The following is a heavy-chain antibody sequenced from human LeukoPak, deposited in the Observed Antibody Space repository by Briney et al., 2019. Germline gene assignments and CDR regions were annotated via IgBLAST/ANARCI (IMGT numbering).Heavy chain of an antibody. CDR3: ARIPVGYSGYDTYYYYGMDV. CDR2: IIPIFGTA. CDR1: GGTLSSYA. Sequence: EASVKVSCKASGGTLSSYAISWVRQAPGQGLEWMGGIIPIFGTANYAQKFQGRVTITADESTSTAYMELSSLRSEDTAVYYCARIPVGYSGYDTYYYYGMDVWGQGTTVTVSS. J-gene: IGHJ6*02. D-gene: IGHD5-12*01. V-gene: IGHV1-69*13.